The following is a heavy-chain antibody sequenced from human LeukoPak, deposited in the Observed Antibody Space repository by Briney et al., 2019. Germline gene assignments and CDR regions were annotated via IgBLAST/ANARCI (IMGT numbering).Heavy chain of an antibody. CDR1: EYTFYENH. J-gene: IGHJ3*01. CDR2: INPKSGAT. Sequence: GASVNVSCTASEYTFYENHIHWGRQAPGQGPEWMGWINPKSGATDSAQQFQGRLTITRDTSIGTASMDLSGLRLDDTGIYYCARAGDESTGHYDSLHFWGQGTMVTVSS. CDR3: ARAGDESTGHYDSLHF. V-gene: IGHV1-2*02. D-gene: IGHD2-8*02.